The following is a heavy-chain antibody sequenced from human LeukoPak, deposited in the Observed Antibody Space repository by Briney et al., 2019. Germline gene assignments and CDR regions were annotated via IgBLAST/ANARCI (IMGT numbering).Heavy chain of an antibody. CDR2: ISGSGGST. CDR1: GFTFSSYA. CDR3: AKNGYCSGGSCYSGWFDP. V-gene: IGHV3-23*01. J-gene: IGHJ5*02. D-gene: IGHD2-15*01. Sequence: PGGSLRLSCAASGFTFSSYAMSWVRQAPGKGLEWVSAISGSGGSTYYADSVKGRFTISRDNSKNTLYLKMNSLRAEDTAVYYCAKNGYCSGGSCYSGWFDPWGQGTLVTVSS.